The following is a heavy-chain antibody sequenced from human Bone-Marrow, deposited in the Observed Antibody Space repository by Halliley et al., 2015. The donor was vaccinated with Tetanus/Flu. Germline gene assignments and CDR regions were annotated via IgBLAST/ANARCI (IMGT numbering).Heavy chain of an antibody. CDR3: AKARSRSRDGVDY. V-gene: IGHV3-23*01. J-gene: IGHJ4*02. CDR2: GGGDST. D-gene: IGHD3-22*01. Sequence: GGGDSTYYADSVKGRFTISRDNSKNTLYLQMNSLRAEDTALYYWAKARSRSRDGVDYWGQGTLVTVSS.